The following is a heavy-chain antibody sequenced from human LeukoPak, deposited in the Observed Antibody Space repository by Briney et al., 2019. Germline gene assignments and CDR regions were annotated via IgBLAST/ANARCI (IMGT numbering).Heavy chain of an antibody. CDR3: VTDHYNNHGNFDY. D-gene: IGHD1-1*01. V-gene: IGHV1-24*01. CDR2: FDRETDEA. CDR1: GFIFTELS. Sequence: ASVKVSCKVSGFIFTELSIHWVRQAPGKGLEWMASFDRETDEALYAQTFQGRVTMTEDTSTDTAYMQLTSLRSEDTAVYYCVTDHYNNHGNFDYWGQGTLVIAAS. J-gene: IGHJ4*02.